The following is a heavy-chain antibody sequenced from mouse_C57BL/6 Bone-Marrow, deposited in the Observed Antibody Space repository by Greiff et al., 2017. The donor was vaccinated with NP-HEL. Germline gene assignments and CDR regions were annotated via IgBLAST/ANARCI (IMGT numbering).Heavy chain of an antibody. V-gene: IGHV1-80*01. Sequence: QVQLKESGAELVKPGASVKISCKASGYAFSSYWMNWVKQRPGKGLEWIGQIYPGDGDTNYNGKFKGKATLTADKSSSTAYMQLSSLTSEDSAVYFGARRGTGSSSYWYFDVWGTGTTVTVSS. CDR2: IYPGDGDT. D-gene: IGHD1-1*01. CDR1: GYAFSSYW. CDR3: ARRGTGSSSYWYFDV. J-gene: IGHJ1*03.